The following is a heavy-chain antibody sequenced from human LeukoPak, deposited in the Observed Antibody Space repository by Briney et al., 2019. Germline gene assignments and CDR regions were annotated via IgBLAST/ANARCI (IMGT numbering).Heavy chain of an antibody. J-gene: IGHJ4*02. V-gene: IGHV3-7*01. CDR1: RFTFSNYW. CDR2: IKQEGSEK. CDR3: ARAFVYCSSSSCPNGAFDY. Sequence: GGSLRLSCAASRFTFSNYWMTWGRQAPGKGLEWVANIKQEGSEKYYVDSVKGRFTISRDNAKNSLYLQMNSLRAEDTAMYYCARAFVYCSSSSCPNGAFDYWGQGTLVTVSS. D-gene: IGHD2-2*01.